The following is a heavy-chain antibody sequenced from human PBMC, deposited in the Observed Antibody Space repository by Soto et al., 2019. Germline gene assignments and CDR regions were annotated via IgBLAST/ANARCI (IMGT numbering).Heavy chain of an antibody. J-gene: IGHJ4*02. CDR1: GSTFSSYA. V-gene: IGHV1-69*01. D-gene: IGHD1-7*01. Sequence: QVQLVQSGAEVKKPGSSVKVSCKASGSTFSSYAISWVRQAPGQGLEWMGGVIPIFGTANYAQKFQGSVTITADESTSTGYIELSSLRSEDTAVYYCAGLAHPGTNSAGYWGQGTLVTVSS. CDR3: AGLAHPGTNSAGY. CDR2: VIPIFGTA.